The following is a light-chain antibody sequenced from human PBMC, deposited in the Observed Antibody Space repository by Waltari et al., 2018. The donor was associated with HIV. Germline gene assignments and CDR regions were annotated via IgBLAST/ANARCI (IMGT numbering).Light chain of an antibody. V-gene: IGLV2-14*01. J-gene: IGLJ3*02. Sequence: QSALTQPASVSGSPGQSITISCTGTSSDVGGYNYVSWYQQHPGKAPKLMIYEVSNRTSGVSNRFSGSKSGNTASLTISGLQAEDEADYYCSSYTSSSRWVFGGGTKLTVL. CDR2: EVS. CDR1: SSDVGGYNY. CDR3: SSYTSSSRWV.